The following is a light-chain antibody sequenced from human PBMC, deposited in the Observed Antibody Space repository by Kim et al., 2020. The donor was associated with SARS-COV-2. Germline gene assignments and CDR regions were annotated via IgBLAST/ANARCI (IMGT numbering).Light chain of an antibody. CDR3: QKYGDPTRT. CDR2: TAS. Sequence: SPGERAPLSCRASQSVRSNYLAGYQQKPGQARRLLSYTASTGTTGIPDRFSGSGSERDITLTISRLEPEDFAVYYCQKYGDPTRTFGQGTKVDIK. V-gene: IGKV3-20*01. J-gene: IGKJ1*01. CDR1: QSVRSNY.